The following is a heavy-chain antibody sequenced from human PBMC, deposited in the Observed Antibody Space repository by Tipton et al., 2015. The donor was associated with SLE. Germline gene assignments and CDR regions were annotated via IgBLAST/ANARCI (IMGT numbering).Heavy chain of an antibody. CDR2: ISGSGGST. CDR1: GGSFSSYY. Sequence: LSLTCAVYGGSFSSYYWSWIRQPPGKGLEWVSAISGSGGSTYYADSVKGRFTISRDNSKNTLYLQMNSLRAEDTAVYYCAKDRFGIAVAGDAFDIWGQGTMVTVSS. D-gene: IGHD6-19*01. CDR3: AKDRFGIAVAGDAFDI. V-gene: IGHV3-23*01. J-gene: IGHJ3*02.